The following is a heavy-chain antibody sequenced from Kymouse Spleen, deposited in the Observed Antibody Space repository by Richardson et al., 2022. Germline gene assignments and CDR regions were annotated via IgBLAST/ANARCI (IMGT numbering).Heavy chain of an antibody. V-gene: IGHV3-15*01. CDR3: TTGQYSSSSGAFDI. CDR1: GFTFSNAW. J-gene: IGHJ3*02. CDR2: IKSKTDGGTT. D-gene: IGHD6-6*01. Sequence: EVQLVESGGGLVKPGGSLRLSCAASGFTFSNAWMSWVRQAPGKGLEWVGRIKSKTDGGTTDYAAPVKGRFTISRDDSKNTLYLQMNSLKTEDTAVYYCTTGQYSSSSGAFDIWGQGTMVTVSS.